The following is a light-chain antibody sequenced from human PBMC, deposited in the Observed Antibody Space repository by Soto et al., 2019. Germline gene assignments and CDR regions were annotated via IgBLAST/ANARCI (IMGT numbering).Light chain of an antibody. CDR2: DVT. Sequence: QSALTQPASVSGSLGQSTTISCTGTSSDVGYYNHISWYQQHPGKAPKLIIYDVTNRPSGVSNRFSGSKSGNTASLTISGLQAEDEADYYCSSQASGSILIFGGGTKLTVL. V-gene: IGLV2-14*03. J-gene: IGLJ2*01. CDR1: SSDVGYYNH. CDR3: SSQASGSILI.